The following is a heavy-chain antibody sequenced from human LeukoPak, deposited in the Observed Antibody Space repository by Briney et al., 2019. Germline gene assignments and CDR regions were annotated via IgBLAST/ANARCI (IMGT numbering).Heavy chain of an antibody. J-gene: IGHJ4*02. CDR1: GFTFSSYA. CDR2: ISYDGSNK. Sequence: GRSLRLSCAASGFTFSSYAMHWVRQAPGKGLEWVAVISYDGSNKYYADSVKGRFTSSRDNSKNTLYLQMNSLRAEDTAAYYCARAYGSGSYADYWGQGTLVTASS. CDR3: ARAYGSGSYADY. V-gene: IGHV3-30*04. D-gene: IGHD3-10*01.